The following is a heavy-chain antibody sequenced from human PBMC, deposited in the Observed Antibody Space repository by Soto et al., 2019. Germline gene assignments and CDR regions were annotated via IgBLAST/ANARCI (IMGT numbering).Heavy chain of an antibody. CDR1: GFIFSDRY. CDR3: ARATTVTDY. Sequence: GGSLRLSCAASGFIFSDRYMDWVRQAPGKGLEWVGRTRNKANSHTTEYAASVKGRFTISRDDSKNSLYLQMNSLKIEDTAVYYCARATTVTDYWGQGTLVTVSS. D-gene: IGHD4-17*01. CDR2: TRNKANSHTT. V-gene: IGHV3-72*01. J-gene: IGHJ4*02.